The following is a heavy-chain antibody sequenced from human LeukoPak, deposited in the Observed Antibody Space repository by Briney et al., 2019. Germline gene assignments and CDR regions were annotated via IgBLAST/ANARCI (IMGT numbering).Heavy chain of an antibody. CDR3: AKDLTDYVGDY. CDR1: GFTFSSYG. V-gene: IGHV3-30*18. Sequence: GRSLRLSCAASGFTFSSYGMHWVRQAPGKGLEWVAVISYDGSNKYYADSVKGRSTISRDNSKNTLYLQMNSLRAEDTAVYYCAKDLTDYVGDYWGQGTLVTVSS. D-gene: IGHD4-23*01. CDR2: ISYDGSNK. J-gene: IGHJ4*02.